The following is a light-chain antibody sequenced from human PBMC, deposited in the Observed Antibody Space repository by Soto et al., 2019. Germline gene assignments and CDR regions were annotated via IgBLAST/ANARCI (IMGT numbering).Light chain of an antibody. CDR1: QGSSNY. CDR2: AAS. CDR3: QKDNSAPWT. V-gene: IGKV1-27*01. J-gene: IGKJ1*01. Sequence: DIQMTQSPSSLSASVGNRVNITCRASQGSSNYLAWYQQKPGKVPKLLIYAASTLQSGVPSRFSGSGSGTDFTLTISSLQPEDVATYYCQKDNSAPWTFGQGTKVDIK.